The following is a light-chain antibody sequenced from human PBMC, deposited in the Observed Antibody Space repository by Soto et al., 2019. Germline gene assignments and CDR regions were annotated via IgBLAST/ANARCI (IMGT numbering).Light chain of an antibody. CDR2: GAS. V-gene: IGKV3-15*01. CDR3: QQYNNWPLT. CDR1: PSVSSN. Sequence: EIVMTQSPATLSVSPGERATLACRASPSVSSNLAWYQQKPGQAPRLLIYGASTRATGIPARFSGSWSGTAFTLPISSLQSEESAVYYYQQYNNWPLTFGPGTKVDIK. J-gene: IGKJ3*01.